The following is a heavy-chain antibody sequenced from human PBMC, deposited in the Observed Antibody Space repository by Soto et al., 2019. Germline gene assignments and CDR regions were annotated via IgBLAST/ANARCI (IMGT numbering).Heavy chain of an antibody. J-gene: IGHJ3*02. D-gene: IGHD1-26*01. CDR3: ARERAIVGATDAFDI. Sequence: QVQLQESGPGLVKPSETLSLTCTVSGGSISSYYWSWIRQPAGKGLEWIGRIYTSGSTNYNPSLKSRVTMSLDTSKNQFSLKRSSVTAADTAVYYCARERAIVGATDAFDIWGQGTMVTVSS. V-gene: IGHV4-4*07. CDR2: IYTSGST. CDR1: GGSISSYY.